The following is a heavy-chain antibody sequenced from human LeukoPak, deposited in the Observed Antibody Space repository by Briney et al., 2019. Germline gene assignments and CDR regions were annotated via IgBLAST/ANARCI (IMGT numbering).Heavy chain of an antibody. J-gene: IGHJ4*02. V-gene: IGHV3-21*01. CDR3: ARMSGSRGIFDY. CDR1: GFTFSSYS. D-gene: IGHD1-26*01. CDR2: ISSSSSYI. Sequence: GGSLRLSCAASGFTFSSYSMNWVRQAPGKGLEWVSSISSSSSYIYYADSVKGRFTISRDNAKNSLYLQMNSLRAEDTAVYYCARMSGSRGIFDYWGQGTLVTVSS.